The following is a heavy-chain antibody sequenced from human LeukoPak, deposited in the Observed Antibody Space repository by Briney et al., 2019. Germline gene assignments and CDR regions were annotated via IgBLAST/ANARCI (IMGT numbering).Heavy chain of an antibody. Sequence: GGFLRLSCAASGFTFSSYVMHWVRQAPGKGLEWVAVISYDGSNKYYADSVKGRFTISRDNSKNTLYLQMNSLRAEDTAVYYCAKVSPELSGSYYFDYWGQGTLVTVSS. CDR1: GFTFSSYV. CDR3: AKVSPELSGSYYFDY. CDR2: ISYDGSNK. D-gene: IGHD1-26*01. J-gene: IGHJ4*02. V-gene: IGHV3-30*18.